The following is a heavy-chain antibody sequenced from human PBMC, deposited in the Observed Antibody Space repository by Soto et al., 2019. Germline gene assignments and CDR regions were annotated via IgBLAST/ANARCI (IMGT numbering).Heavy chain of an antibody. D-gene: IGHD6-19*01. CDR2: IYYTGSA. CDR1: GASVSSNRHY. J-gene: IGHJ2*01. V-gene: IGHV4-39*01. Sequence: QLQLQESGPGLVKPSETLSLTCTVSGASVSSNRHYWGWIRQPPGKGLEWIGTIYYTGSAYYNPSLKSRVTLSVDKYKNQCSLKLGYVTATDTAVYYCARLGISVPKSWGGHWYFDLWGRGTMVTVSS. CDR3: ARLGISVPKSWGGHWYFDL.